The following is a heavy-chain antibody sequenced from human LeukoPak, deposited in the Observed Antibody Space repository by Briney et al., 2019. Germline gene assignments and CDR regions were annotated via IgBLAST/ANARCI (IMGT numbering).Heavy chain of an antibody. J-gene: IGHJ6*04. Sequence: ASVKVSCKASGGTFSSYAISWVRQAPGQGLEWMGGIIPIFGTANYAQKFQGRVTITADESTSTAYMELSSLRSEDTAVYYCAGPDCYGSGSYYKSYYYYGMDVWGKGTTVTVSS. D-gene: IGHD3-10*01. V-gene: IGHV1-69*13. CDR1: GGTFSSYA. CDR3: AGPDCYGSGSYYKSYYYYGMDV. CDR2: IIPIFGTA.